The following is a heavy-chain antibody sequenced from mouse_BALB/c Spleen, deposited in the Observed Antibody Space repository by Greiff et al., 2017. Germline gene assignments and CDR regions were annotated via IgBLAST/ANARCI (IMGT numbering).Heavy chain of an antibody. CDR2: IDPANGNT. CDR3: ARYDYDVRGYFDY. D-gene: IGHD2-4*01. CDR1: GFNIKDTY. Sequence: VQLQQSGAELVKPGASVKLSCTASGFNIKDTYMHWVKQRPEQGLEWIGRIDPANGNTKYDPKFQGKATITADTSSNTAYLQLSSLTYEDTAVYYCARYDYDVRGYFDYWGQGTTLTVSS. V-gene: IGHV14-3*02. J-gene: IGHJ2*01.